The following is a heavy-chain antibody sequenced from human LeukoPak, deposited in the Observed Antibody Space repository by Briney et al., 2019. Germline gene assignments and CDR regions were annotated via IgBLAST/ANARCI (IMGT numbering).Heavy chain of an antibody. CDR1: GGSISSYY. Sequence: SETLSLTCTVSGGSISSYYWSWIRQPPGKGLEWIGYIYYSGSTNYNPSLKSRVTISVDTSKNQFSLKLSSVTAADTAVYYCARDGGTAMVDYWGQGTLVTVSS. CDR3: ARDGGTAMVDY. J-gene: IGHJ4*02. D-gene: IGHD5-18*01. V-gene: IGHV4-59*01. CDR2: IYYSGST.